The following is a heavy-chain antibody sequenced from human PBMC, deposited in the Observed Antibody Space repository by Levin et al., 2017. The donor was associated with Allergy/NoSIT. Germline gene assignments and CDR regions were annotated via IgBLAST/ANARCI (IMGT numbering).Heavy chain of an antibody. CDR3: AREKWFGELYDWFDP. V-gene: IGHV3-7*04. Sequence: TGGSLRLSCAASGFTFSSYWMSWVRQAPGKGLEWVANIKQDGSEKYYVDSVKGRFTISRDNAKNSLYLQMNSLRAEDTAVYYCAREKWFGELYDWFDPWGQGTLVTVSS. D-gene: IGHD3-10*01. J-gene: IGHJ5*02. CDR1: GFTFSSYW. CDR2: IKQDGSEK.